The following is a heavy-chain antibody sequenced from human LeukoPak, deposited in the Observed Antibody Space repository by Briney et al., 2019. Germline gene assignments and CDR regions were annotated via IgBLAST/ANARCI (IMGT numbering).Heavy chain of an antibody. Sequence: SETLSLTCAVYGGPFSGYYWSWIRQPPGKGLEWIGEINHSGSTNYNPSLKSRVTISVDTSKNQFSLKLSSVTAADTAVYYCAAELLGYAERTDYWGQGTLVTVSS. CDR1: GGPFSGYY. V-gene: IGHV4-34*01. CDR2: INHSGST. J-gene: IGHJ4*02. CDR3: AAELLGYAERTDY. D-gene: IGHD3-10*01.